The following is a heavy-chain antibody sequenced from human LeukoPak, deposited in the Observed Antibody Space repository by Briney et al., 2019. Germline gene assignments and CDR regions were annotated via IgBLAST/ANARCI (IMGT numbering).Heavy chain of an antibody. Sequence: PSETLSLTCTVSGDSISTYYWSWIRQPPGKGLEWIGYIHYSGSTNYNPSLRSRVTISVDTSKNQFSLKLSSATAADTAVYFCARRAINSVMFDYWGQGTLVTVPS. D-gene: IGHD3-16*01. CDR1: GDSISTYY. J-gene: IGHJ4*02. CDR3: ARRAINSVMFDY. V-gene: IGHV4-59*08. CDR2: IHYSGST.